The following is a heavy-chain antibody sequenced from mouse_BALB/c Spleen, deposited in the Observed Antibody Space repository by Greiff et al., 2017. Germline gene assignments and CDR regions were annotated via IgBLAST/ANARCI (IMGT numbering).Heavy chain of an antibody. CDR2: ISSGSSTI. Sequence: EVQGVESGGGLVQPGGSRKLSCAASGFTFSSFGMHWVRQAPEKGLEWVAYISSGSSTIYYADTVKGRFTISRDNPKNTLFLQMTSLRSEDTAMYYCARGTTARYVDVWGAGTTVTVSS. CDR1: GFTFSSFG. J-gene: IGHJ1*01. D-gene: IGHD1-2*01. V-gene: IGHV5-17*02. CDR3: ARGTTARYVDV.